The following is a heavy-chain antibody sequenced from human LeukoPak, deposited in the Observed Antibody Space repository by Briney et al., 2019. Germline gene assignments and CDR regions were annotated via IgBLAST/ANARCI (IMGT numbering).Heavy chain of an antibody. CDR3: ASRAAGVLDNWFDP. D-gene: IGHD3-10*01. Sequence: SETLSLTCTVSGGSISSSNYYWGWIRQPPGKGLEWIGSIYYSGNTYYNPSLKSRVTISVDTSKNQFSLKLSSVTAADTAVYVCASRAAGVLDNWFDPWGQGTLVTVSS. J-gene: IGHJ5*02. CDR2: IYYSGNT. CDR1: GGSISSSNYY. V-gene: IGHV4-39*01.